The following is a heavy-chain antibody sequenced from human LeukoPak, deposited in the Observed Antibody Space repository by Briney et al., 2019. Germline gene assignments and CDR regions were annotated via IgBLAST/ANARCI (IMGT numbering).Heavy chain of an antibody. J-gene: IGHJ4*02. V-gene: IGHV3-23*01. CDR2: ISGSGGST. CDR3: AKRLVPATDLFDY. Sequence: GGSLRLSCAASGFTFSSYAMSWVRRAPGKGLEWVSAISGSGGSTYYADSVKGRFTISRDNSKNTLYLQMNSLRAEDTAVYYCAKRLVPATDLFDYWGQGTLVTVSS. CDR1: GFTFSSYA. D-gene: IGHD2-2*01.